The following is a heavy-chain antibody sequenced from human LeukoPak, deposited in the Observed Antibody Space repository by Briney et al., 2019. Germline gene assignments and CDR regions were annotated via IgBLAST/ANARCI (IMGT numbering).Heavy chain of an antibody. D-gene: IGHD7-27*01. CDR2: ISRSGVTT. CDR1: GFTFSSYA. J-gene: IGHJ5*01. V-gene: IGHV3-23*01. Sequence: PGGSLRLSCAASGFTFSSYAMTWVRQAPGKGLEWVSIISRSGVTTYYADSVKGRFTTSRDDSKNTLYLQMNTLRAEDTAVYYCAKKGRESTGENWFDSWGEGILVTVSS. CDR3: AKKGRESTGENWFDS.